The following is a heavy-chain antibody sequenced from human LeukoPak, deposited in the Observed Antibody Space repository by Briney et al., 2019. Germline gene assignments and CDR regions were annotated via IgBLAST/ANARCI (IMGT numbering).Heavy chain of an antibody. CDR1: GFSLSTSGEG. D-gene: IGHD3-10*01. Sequence: SGPTLVKPTQTLTLTCTFSGFSLSTSGEGVGWIRQPPGKALEWLVLIYWDDNKGYSPSLKSRLTITKDTYKNQVVLIMTSMDPVDTATYYCAHTLWFGEPFFDYWGQGTLVTVSS. J-gene: IGHJ4*02. V-gene: IGHV2-5*02. CDR3: AHTLWFGEPFFDY. CDR2: IYWDDNK.